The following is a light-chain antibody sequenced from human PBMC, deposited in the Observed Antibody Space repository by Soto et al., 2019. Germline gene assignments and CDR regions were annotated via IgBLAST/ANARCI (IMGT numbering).Light chain of an antibody. CDR3: CAYAGISIYVA. J-gene: IGLJ2*01. Sequence: QSALTQPASVSGSPGQSITISCTGVRSDIGDFNLVSWYQHHPGKAPKLMIYEGTKRPSGVSNRFSGSESGNTASLTISGLQAEDEADYYCCAYAGISIYVAFGGGTKLTVL. CDR1: RSDIGDFNL. CDR2: EGT. V-gene: IGLV2-23*01.